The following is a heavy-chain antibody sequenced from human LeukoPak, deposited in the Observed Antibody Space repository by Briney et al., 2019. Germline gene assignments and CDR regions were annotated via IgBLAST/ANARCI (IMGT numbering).Heavy chain of an antibody. CDR2: ISTYNGNT. Sequence: ASVKVSCKASGYTFTTYGITWVRQAPGQGLKWMGWISTYNGNTNYAQNLQGRVTMTTDTSTSTAYMVLRSLRSDDTAVYYCARSGYCTATSCYEGWFDPWGQGTLVTVSS. CDR1: GYTFTTYG. J-gene: IGHJ5*02. D-gene: IGHD2-2*01. CDR3: ARSGYCTATSCYEGWFDP. V-gene: IGHV1-18*01.